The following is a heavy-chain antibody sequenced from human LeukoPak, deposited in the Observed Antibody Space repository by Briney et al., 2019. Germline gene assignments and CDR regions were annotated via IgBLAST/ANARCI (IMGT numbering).Heavy chain of an antibody. J-gene: IGHJ5*02. CDR3: AREIRAMITWFDP. D-gene: IGHD3-22*01. CDR2: INAGNGNT. Sequence: GASVKVSCKASGYTFTSYAMHWVRQAPGQRLEWMGWINAGNGNTKYSQKFQGRVTITRDTSASTAYMELSSLRSEDTAVYYCAREIRAMITWFDPWGQGTLVTVSS. V-gene: IGHV1-3*01. CDR1: GYTFTSYA.